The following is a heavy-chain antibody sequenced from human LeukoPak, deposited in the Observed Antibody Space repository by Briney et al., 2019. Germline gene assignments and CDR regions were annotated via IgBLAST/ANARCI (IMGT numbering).Heavy chain of an antibody. J-gene: IGHJ3*02. CDR2: INPNSGGT. V-gene: IGHV1-2*02. CDR1: GFTFTGYY. Sequence: ASVKVSCKASGFTFTGYYMHWVRQAPGQGLEWMGWINPNSGGTNYAQKFQGRVTMTRDTSISTAYMELSRLRSDDTAVYYCASPSGSYYDAFDIWGQGTMVTVSS. CDR3: ASPSGSYYDAFDI. D-gene: IGHD1-26*01.